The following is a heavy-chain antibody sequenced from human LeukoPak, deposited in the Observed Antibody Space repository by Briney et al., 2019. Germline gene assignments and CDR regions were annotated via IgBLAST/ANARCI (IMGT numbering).Heavy chain of an antibody. Sequence: GGSLRLSCAASEFSVGSNYMTWVRQAPGKGLEWVSLIYSGGSTYYADSVKDRFTISRDNSKNTLYLQMGSLRPEDMAVYYCASSVRSSWDAPNDAFDIWGQGTMVTVSS. V-gene: IGHV3-66*01. CDR3: ASSVRSSWDAPNDAFDI. CDR1: EFSVGSNY. CDR2: IYSGGST. J-gene: IGHJ3*02. D-gene: IGHD6-13*01.